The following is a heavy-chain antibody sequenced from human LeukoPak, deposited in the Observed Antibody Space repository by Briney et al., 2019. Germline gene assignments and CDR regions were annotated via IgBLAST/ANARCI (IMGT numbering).Heavy chain of an antibody. V-gene: IGHV3-48*02. J-gene: IGHJ4*02. CDR2: ITASGTAM. CDR1: GFPFSSYW. D-gene: IGHD1-26*01. CDR3: ASSGSYRFDY. Sequence: GGSLRLSCVASGFPFSSYWMTWARQAPGKGLEWVSHITASGTAMFYADSVKGRFTISRDNAKNSLYLQMNSLRDEDTAVYYCASSGSYRFDYWGQGTLVTVSS.